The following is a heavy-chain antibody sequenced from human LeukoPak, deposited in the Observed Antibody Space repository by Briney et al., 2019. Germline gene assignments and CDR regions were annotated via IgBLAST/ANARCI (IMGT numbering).Heavy chain of an antibody. J-gene: IGHJ6*03. V-gene: IGHV3-43D*03. D-gene: IGHD6-13*01. CDR2: ISWDGGST. Sequence: GGSLRLSCAASGFTFDDYAMHWVRQAPGKGLEWVSLISWDGGSTYYADSVKGRFTISRDNAKNSLYLQMNSLRAEDTAVYYCAKSSSIAAAGPRYYYYYMDVWGKGTTVTVSS. CDR1: GFTFDDYA. CDR3: AKSSSIAAAGPRYYYYYMDV.